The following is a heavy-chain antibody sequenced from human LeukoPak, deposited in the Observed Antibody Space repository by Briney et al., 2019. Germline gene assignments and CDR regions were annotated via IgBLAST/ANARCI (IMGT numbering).Heavy chain of an antibody. D-gene: IGHD1-1*01. J-gene: IGHJ3*02. CDR1: GGSISSSSYY. V-gene: IGHV4-39*07. CDR2: IYYSGGT. CDR3: ASALDHDAFDI. Sequence: SETLSLTCTVSGGSISSSSYYWGWIRQPPGKGLEWIGSIYYSGGTYYNPSLKSRVTISVDTSKNQFSLKLSSVTAADTAVYYCASALDHDAFDIWGQGTMVTVSS.